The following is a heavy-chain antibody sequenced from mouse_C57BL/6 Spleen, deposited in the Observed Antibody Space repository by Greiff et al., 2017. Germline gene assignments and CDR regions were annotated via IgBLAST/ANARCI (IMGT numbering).Heavy chain of an antibody. CDR3: ARAYGSSYAFDY. V-gene: IGHV1-52*01. J-gene: IGHJ2*01. Sequence: QVQLQQPGAELVRPGSSVKLSCKASGYTFTSYWMHWVKQRPIQGLEGIGNIDPSDSETNYNQKFKDKATLTVDKSSSTAYMQLSSLTSEDSAVYYCARAYGSSYAFDYWGQGTTLTVSS. CDR1: GYTFTSYW. D-gene: IGHD1-1*01. CDR2: IDPSDSET.